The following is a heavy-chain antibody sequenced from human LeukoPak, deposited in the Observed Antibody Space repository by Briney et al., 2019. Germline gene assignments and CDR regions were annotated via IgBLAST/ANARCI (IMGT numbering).Heavy chain of an antibody. CDR1: GFTFGDYA. CDR3: TRDQYHLPSYDALDI. V-gene: IGHV3-49*04. Sequence: GGSLRLSCTASGFTFGDYAMSWVRQAPGKGLEWVGFIRSKAYGGTTEYAASVKGRFTISRDDSKSIAYLQMNSLKTEDTAVYYCTRDQYHLPSYDALDIWGQGTMVTVSS. CDR2: IRSKAYGGTT. D-gene: IGHD2-2*01. J-gene: IGHJ3*02.